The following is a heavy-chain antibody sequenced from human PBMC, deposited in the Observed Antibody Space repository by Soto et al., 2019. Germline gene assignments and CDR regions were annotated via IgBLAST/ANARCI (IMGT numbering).Heavy chain of an antibody. CDR1: GFTFSSYD. Sequence: EVPLVESGGGLVQPGGSLRLSCAASGFTFSSYDMHWVRQATGKGLEWVSAIGTAGDTYYPGSVKGRFTISRENAKKSLYLQRNSLRAGDTAVYYCARGGGDYGDYVRVGAFDIWGQGTMVTVSS. CDR2: IGTAGDT. CDR3: ARGGGDYGDYVRVGAFDI. J-gene: IGHJ3*02. D-gene: IGHD4-17*01. V-gene: IGHV3-13*01.